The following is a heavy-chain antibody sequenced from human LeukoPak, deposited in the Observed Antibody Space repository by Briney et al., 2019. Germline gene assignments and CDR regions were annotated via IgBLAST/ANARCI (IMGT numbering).Heavy chain of an antibody. CDR2: INPNSGGT. CDR3: ARDVIEYSSSSNYFGY. Sequence: GASVKVSCKASGYTFTGYYMHWVRQAPGQGLEWMGWINPNSGGTNYAQKFQGWVTMTRDTSISTAYMELSRLRSEDTAMYYCARDVIEYSSSSNYFGYWGQGTLVTVSS. V-gene: IGHV1-2*04. D-gene: IGHD6-6*01. J-gene: IGHJ4*02. CDR1: GYTFTGYY.